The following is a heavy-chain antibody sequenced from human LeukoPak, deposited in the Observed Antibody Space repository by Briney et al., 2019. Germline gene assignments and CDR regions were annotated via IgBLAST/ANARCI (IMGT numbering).Heavy chain of an antibody. J-gene: IGHJ4*02. CDR3: ARTTCYYDSSGYFKTYYFDY. Sequence: SETLSLTCTVSGGSISSYYWSWIRQPPGKGLEWIGYIYYSGSTNYNPSLKSRVTISVDTSKNQFSLKLSSVTAADTAVYYCARTTCYYDSSGYFKTYYFDYWGQGTLVTVSS. CDR1: GGSISSYY. V-gene: IGHV4-59*08. D-gene: IGHD3-22*01. CDR2: IYYSGST.